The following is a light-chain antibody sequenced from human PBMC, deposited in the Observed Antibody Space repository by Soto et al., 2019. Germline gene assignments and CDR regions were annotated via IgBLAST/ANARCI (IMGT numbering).Light chain of an antibody. CDR2: GAS. Sequence: EIVLTQSPGTLSLSPGVRATLSCRASESVSDNYLAWYQQRSGQAPRLVIYGASSRASAVPDRFSGSGSGADFTLTIRRLEQEDFAVYYCQQYGSSPLTFGGGTKVDIK. CDR3: QQYGSSPLT. V-gene: IGKV3-20*01. CDR1: ESVSDNY. J-gene: IGKJ4*01.